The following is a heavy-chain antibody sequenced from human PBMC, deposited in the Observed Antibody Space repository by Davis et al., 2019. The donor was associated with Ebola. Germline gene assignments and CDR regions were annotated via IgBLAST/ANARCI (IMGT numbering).Heavy chain of an antibody. CDR1: GGSFSGYY. CDR2: INHSGST. D-gene: IGHD2-2*01. Sequence: MPSETLSLTCAVYGGSFSGYYWSWIRQPPGKGLEWIGEINHSGSTNYNPSLKSRVTISVDTSKNQFSLKLSSVTAADTAVYYCARGSGYCSSSSCYPSIQGYYYGMDVWGQGTTVTVSS. J-gene: IGHJ6*02. V-gene: IGHV4-34*01. CDR3: ARGSGYCSSSSCYPSIQGYYYGMDV.